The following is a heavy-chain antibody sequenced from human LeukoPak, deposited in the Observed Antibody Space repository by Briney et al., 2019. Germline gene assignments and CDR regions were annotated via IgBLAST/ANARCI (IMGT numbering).Heavy chain of an antibody. CDR1: GGSLSNNNYY. J-gene: IGHJ4*02. V-gene: IGHV4-39*01. Sequence: SETLSLTCAVSGGSLSNNNYYWGGLRQPPGKGLEWIGSGFYSGDTYYSPSLESRVTISVDTSKNQFSLKLSSVTAADTAMYYCVRHNFRIGLYYFDYWGQGTQVTVSS. D-gene: IGHD3-3*01. CDR2: GFYSGDT. CDR3: VRHNFRIGLYYFDY.